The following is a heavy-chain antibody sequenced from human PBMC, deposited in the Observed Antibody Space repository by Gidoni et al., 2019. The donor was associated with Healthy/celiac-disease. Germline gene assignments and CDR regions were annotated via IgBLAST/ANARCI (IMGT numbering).Heavy chain of an antibody. D-gene: IGHD3-9*01. CDR2: ISAYNGNT. J-gene: IGHJ1*01. Sequence: GWISAYNGNTNYAQKLQGRVTMTTDTSTSTAYMELRSLRSDDTAEYYCARDLYDILTGYPQTAEYFQHWGQGTLVTVSS. V-gene: IGHV1-18*01. CDR3: ARDLYDILTGYPQTAEYFQH.